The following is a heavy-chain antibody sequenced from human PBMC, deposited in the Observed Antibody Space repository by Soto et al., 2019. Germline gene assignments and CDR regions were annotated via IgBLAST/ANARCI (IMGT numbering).Heavy chain of an antibody. CDR1: GLTVSGKKY. V-gene: IGHV3-53*01. CDR3: ASWHERVHAYDV. J-gene: IGHJ3*01. CDR2: LYDVDGS. D-gene: IGHD1-1*01. Sequence: GGSLRLSCAAFGLTVSGKKYVAWVRQAPGKGLEWVSALYDVDGSFYADSVKGRFTTSSDSSKTTVYLQMNGLRPDDTAVYYCASWHERVHAYDVWGQGTTVTVSS.